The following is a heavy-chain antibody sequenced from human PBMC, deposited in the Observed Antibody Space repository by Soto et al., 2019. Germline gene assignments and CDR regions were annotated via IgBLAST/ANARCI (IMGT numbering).Heavy chain of an antibody. D-gene: IGHD5-18*01. J-gene: IGHJ6*02. CDR1: GYTFTSYA. V-gene: IGHV1-18*01. CDR2: ISAYNGNT. Sequence: GASVKVSCKASGYTFTSYAMHWVLQAPGQGLEWMGWISAYNGNTNYAQKLQGRVTMTTDTSTSTAYMELRSLRSDDTAVYYCARVRIQLWKLYYYYYYGMDVWGQGTTVTVSS. CDR3: ARVRIQLWKLYYYYYYGMDV.